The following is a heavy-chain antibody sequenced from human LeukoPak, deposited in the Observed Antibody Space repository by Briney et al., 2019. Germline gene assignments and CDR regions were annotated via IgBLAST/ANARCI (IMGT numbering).Heavy chain of an antibody. Sequence: ASVKVSCKASGYTFTNYEINWVRQAPGQGLEWMGWINPNSGGTNYAQKVQGRVTMTRDTSISTAYMELSRLRSDDTAVYYCASGSYPRLDYWGQGTLVTVSS. J-gene: IGHJ4*02. CDR3: ASGSYPRLDY. D-gene: IGHD1-26*01. CDR1: GYTFTNYE. V-gene: IGHV1-2*02. CDR2: INPNSGGT.